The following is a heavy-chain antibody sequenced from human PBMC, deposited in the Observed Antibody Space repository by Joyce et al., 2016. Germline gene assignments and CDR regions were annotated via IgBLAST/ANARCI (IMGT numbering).Heavy chain of an antibody. V-gene: IGHV4-39*01. J-gene: IGHJ4*02. CDR2: IYYGGGT. Sequence: QLQLQESGPGLVKPSETLSLTCTVSGGSISSDSYYWGWIRQPPGKGLGWIGTIYYGGGTFYNPSLKSRVAISGDTSKNQFYRKLSSVTAADTALYYCVRQKGSGWSPAGNWGQGTLVTVSS. CDR1: GGSISSDSYY. D-gene: IGHD6-13*01. CDR3: VRQKGSGWSPAGN.